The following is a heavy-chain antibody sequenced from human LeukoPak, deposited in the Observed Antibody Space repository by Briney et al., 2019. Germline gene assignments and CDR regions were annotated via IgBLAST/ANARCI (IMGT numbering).Heavy chain of an antibody. CDR2: IYTSGST. CDR3: ARELADCSSTSCYFDDYYGMDV. J-gene: IGHJ6*02. D-gene: IGHD2-2*01. Sequence: SETLSLTCAVYGGSFSGYYWSWIRQPAGKGLEWIGRIYTSGSTNYNPSLKSRVTMSVDTSKNQFSLKLSSVTAADTAVYYCARELADCSSTSCYFDDYYGMDVWGQGTTVTVSS. CDR1: GGSFSGYY. V-gene: IGHV4-4*07.